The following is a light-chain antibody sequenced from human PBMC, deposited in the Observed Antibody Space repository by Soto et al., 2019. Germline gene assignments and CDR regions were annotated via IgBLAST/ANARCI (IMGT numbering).Light chain of an antibody. V-gene: IGKV3-20*01. Sequence: EVVLTQSPGTLSLSPGDRATLSCTASQSVSSNSLAWYQQIPGQPPRLLIYGASSRATGVPDRFTGSGSETHFTLTITRLEPEDFAVLYCQHSGRSPPLTFGGGTKVEIK. CDR1: QSVSSNS. J-gene: IGKJ4*01. CDR2: GAS. CDR3: QHSGRSPPLT.